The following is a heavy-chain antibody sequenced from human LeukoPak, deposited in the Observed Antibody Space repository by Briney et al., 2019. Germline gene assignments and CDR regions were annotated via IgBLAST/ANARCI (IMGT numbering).Heavy chain of an antibody. Sequence: GGSLRLSCAASGFTFDDYAMHWVRQAPGKGLEWVSGISWNSGSIGYADSVKGRFTISIDNAKNSLYLQMNSLRVEDTALYYCARAGITYYYDSSGFDYWGQGTLVTVSS. D-gene: IGHD3-22*01. CDR2: ISWNSGSI. V-gene: IGHV3-9*01. CDR1: GFTFDDYA. J-gene: IGHJ4*02. CDR3: ARAGITYYYDSSGFDY.